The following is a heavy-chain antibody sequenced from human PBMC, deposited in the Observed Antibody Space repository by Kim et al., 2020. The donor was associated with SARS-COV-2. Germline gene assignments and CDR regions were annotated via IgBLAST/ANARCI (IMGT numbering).Heavy chain of an antibody. D-gene: IGHD3-10*01. J-gene: IGHJ4*02. CDR3: AKGRVQGAIGEFDY. Sequence: GGSLRLSCAASGFTFSSYGMHWVRQAPGKGLEWVAVISYDGSNKYYADSVKGRFTISRDNSKNTLYLQMNSLRAEDTAVYYCAKGRVQGAIGEFDYWGQGTLVTVSS. CDR1: GFTFSSYG. V-gene: IGHV3-30*18. CDR2: ISYDGSNK.